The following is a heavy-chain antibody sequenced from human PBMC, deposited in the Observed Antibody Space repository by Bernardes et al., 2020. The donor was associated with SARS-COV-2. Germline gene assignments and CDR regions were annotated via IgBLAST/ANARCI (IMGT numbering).Heavy chain of an antibody. Sequence: ASVKVSCKASGYTFTSYVISWVRQAPGQGLEWMGWISTYNGNTNYAQKLQGRVTMTTDTSTSTAYMELRSLRSDDTAVYYCARQYCSGGSCYTSGDYWGQGTLVTVSS. D-gene: IGHD2-15*01. CDR1: GYTFTSYV. CDR3: ARQYCSGGSCYTSGDY. CDR2: ISTYNGNT. V-gene: IGHV1-18*01. J-gene: IGHJ4*02.